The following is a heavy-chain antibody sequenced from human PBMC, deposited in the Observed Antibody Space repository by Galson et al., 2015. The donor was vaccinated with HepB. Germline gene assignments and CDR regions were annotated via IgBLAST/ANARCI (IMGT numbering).Heavy chain of an antibody. V-gene: IGHV4-59*01. CDR3: ASGVTGSYNYYFDY. J-gene: IGHJ4*02. CDR2: IYYSGSS. Sequence: SETLSLTCSVSGYSMSSYMWTWIRQPPGKGLEWIGYIYYSGSSNYIPSLKSRVTISLDTSKNQFSLKLNSVTDADTAVYFCASGVTGSYNYYFDYWGQGVPVSVSS. CDR1: GYSMSSYM. D-gene: IGHD5-24*01.